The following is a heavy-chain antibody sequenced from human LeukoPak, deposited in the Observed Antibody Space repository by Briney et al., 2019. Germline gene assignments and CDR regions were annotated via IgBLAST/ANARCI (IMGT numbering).Heavy chain of an antibody. CDR1: GFTFSSYA. D-gene: IGHD3-3*01. Sequence: GGPLRLSCAASGFTFSSYAMSWVRQAPGKGLEWVSAISGSGGSTYYADSVKGRFTISRDNSKNTLYLQMNSLRAEGTAVYYCAKDRIRFLEWLFDYWGQGTLVTVSS. V-gene: IGHV3-23*01. J-gene: IGHJ4*02. CDR3: AKDRIRFLEWLFDY. CDR2: ISGSGGST.